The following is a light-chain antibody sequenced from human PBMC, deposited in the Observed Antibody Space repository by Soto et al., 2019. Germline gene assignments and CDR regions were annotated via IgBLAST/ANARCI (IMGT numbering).Light chain of an antibody. CDR3: GTWDDSLSALV. CDR2: DNS. J-gene: IGLJ2*01. Sequence: QSVLTQPPSVSAAPGQKVTISCSGSSSNIGVKSVSWYQQLPRTAPKLLIYDNSERPSGIPDRFSASKSGTSATLGITGLQTEDEADYYCGTWDDSLSALVFGGGTKLTVL. CDR1: SSNIGVKS. V-gene: IGLV1-51*01.